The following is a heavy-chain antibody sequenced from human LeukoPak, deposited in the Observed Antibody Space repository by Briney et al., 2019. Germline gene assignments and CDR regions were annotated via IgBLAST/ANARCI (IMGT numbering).Heavy chain of an antibody. J-gene: IGHJ6*04. CDR3: AGSYGDPRETLDV. Sequence: PSETLSLTCTVSRGSISSSSYYWGWIRQPPGKGLEWIGSIYHSGSTYYNPSLKSRVTISVDTSKNQFSLKLSSVTAADTAVYYCAGSYGDPRETLDVWGKGTTVTVSS. D-gene: IGHD4-17*01. CDR1: RGSISSSSYY. V-gene: IGHV4-39*07. CDR2: IYHSGST.